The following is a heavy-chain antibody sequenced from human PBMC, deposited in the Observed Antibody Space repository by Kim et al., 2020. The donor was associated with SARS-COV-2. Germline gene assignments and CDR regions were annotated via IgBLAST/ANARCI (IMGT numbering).Heavy chain of an antibody. CDR3: ARWGSGWLYQYYFDY. Sequence: SETLSLTCAVSGGSISSSNWWSWVRQPPGKGLEWIGEIYHSGSTNYNPSLKSRVTISVDKSKNQFSLKLSSVTAADTAVYYCARWGSGWLYQYYFDYWGQGTLVTVSS. D-gene: IGHD6-19*01. V-gene: IGHV4-4*02. CDR2: IYHSGST. CDR1: GGSISSSNW. J-gene: IGHJ4*02.